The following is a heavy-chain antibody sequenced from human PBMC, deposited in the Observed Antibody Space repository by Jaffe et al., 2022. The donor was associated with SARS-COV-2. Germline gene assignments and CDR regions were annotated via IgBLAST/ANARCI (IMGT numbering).Heavy chain of an antibody. J-gene: IGHJ5*02. V-gene: IGHV3-23*01. CDR2: ISGSGGST. Sequence: EVQLLESGGGLVQPGGSLRLSCAASGFTFSSYAMSWVRQAPGKGLEWVSAISGSGGSTYYADSVKGRFTISRDNSKNTLYLQMNSLRAEDTAVYYCAKGRGIAAAGTPSYIGTWGQGTLVTVSS. CDR3: AKGRGIAAAGTPSYIGT. CDR1: GFTFSSYA. D-gene: IGHD6-13*01.